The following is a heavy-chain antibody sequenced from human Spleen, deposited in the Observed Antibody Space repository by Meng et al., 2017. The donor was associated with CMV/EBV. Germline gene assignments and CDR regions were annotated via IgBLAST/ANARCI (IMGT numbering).Heavy chain of an antibody. CDR2: IIPNLGLT. Sequence: SVKVSCKASGGTFSTYTINWVRQAPGQGLQWMGRIIPNLGLTNYAQKFQGRVTIIADKSTSTAYIELTSLRSEDTAVYYCARPLSAGDYGYWGQGTLVTVSS. D-gene: IGHD7-27*01. J-gene: IGHJ4*02. V-gene: IGHV1-69*02. CDR1: GGTFSTYT. CDR3: ARPLSAGDYGY.